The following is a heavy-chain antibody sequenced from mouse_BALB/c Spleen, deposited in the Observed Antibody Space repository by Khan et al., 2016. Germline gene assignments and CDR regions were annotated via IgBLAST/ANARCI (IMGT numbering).Heavy chain of an antibody. CDR3: DIYTTGCATDY. CDR1: GFNIKDTY. D-gene: IGHD1-1*01. Sequence: VQLQQSGAELVKPGASVKLSCTASGFNIKDTYMHWVKQRPEQGLEWIGRIDAAKVNTKHDPKFHGKATITADTASNTANLQHSSLTSENTAVNYCDIYTTGCATDYWGPGTSVAVSS. CDR2: IDAAKVNT. J-gene: IGHJ4*01. V-gene: IGHV14-3*02.